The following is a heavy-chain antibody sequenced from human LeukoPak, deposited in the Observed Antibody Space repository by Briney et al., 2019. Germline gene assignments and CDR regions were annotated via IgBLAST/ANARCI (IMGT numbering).Heavy chain of an antibody. D-gene: IGHD2-21*02. J-gene: IGHJ4*02. Sequence: ASVKVSCKASGYTFTSYGIGWVRQAPGQGLEWMGWISAYNGDTKYAQTLQGRVTMTTDTSTSTAYMELRSLRSDDTAVYFCVRRYGDPLGYWGQGTLVTVSS. CDR2: ISAYNGDT. CDR1: GYTFTSYG. V-gene: IGHV1-18*01. CDR3: VRRYGDPLGY.